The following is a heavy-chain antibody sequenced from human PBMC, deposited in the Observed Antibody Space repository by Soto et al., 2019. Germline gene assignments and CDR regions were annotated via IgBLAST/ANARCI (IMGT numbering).Heavy chain of an antibody. CDR1: GGSINSDDSF. CDR3: ARQLPVGATSWFDP. CDR2: LYYGGST. Sequence: SETLSLTCSVSGGSINSDDSFWGWVRQSPGKGLEWIGSLYYGGSTFYNPSLKSRVTISLDTSKNQFSLRLTSVTAADTAIYYCARQLPVGATSWFDPWGQGTLVTVS. V-gene: IGHV4-39*01. D-gene: IGHD1-26*01. J-gene: IGHJ5*02.